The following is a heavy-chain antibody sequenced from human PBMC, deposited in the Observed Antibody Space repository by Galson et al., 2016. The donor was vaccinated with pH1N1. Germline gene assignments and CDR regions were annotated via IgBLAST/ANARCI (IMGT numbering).Heavy chain of an antibody. V-gene: IGHV5-51*03. CDR1: GYTFTKYW. Sequence: QSGAEVKKPGESLKISCKGSGYTFTKYWIAWVRQMPGKGLEWMGSIYPGDSETRYSPSFQGQVTISADRSISTAYLQLTSLKASDTAMYYCARFGVGVTWGDYELESSLYFDYWGQGTLVTVSS. CDR3: ARFGVGVTWGDYELESSLYFDY. D-gene: IGHD3-3*01. CDR2: IYPGDSET. J-gene: IGHJ4*02.